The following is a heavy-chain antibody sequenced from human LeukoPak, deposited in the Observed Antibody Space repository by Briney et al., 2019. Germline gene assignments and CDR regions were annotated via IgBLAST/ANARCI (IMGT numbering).Heavy chain of an antibody. J-gene: IGHJ4*02. CDR1: GFNFSGSA. CDR2: IRSKANSYAT. Sequence: PGGSLRLSCAASGFNFSGSAMHWVRQASGKGLEWVGRIRSKANSYATAYAASVKGRFTISRDDSKNTAYLQMNSLKTEDTAVYHCTRALGYCSGGSCTGDYWGQGTLVTVSS. D-gene: IGHD2-15*01. CDR3: TRALGYCSGGSCTGDY. V-gene: IGHV3-73*01.